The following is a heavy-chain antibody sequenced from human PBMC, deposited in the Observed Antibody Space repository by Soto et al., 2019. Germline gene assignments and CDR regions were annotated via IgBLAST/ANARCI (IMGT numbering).Heavy chain of an antibody. V-gene: IGHV4-30-4*01. Sequence: QVQLQESGPGLVKPSQTLSLTCTVSGGSISSGDYFWSWIRQSPGKGLEWIGYISSIGSTYYNPSLKSRVSVSRDTSKTQFSLNLSSVTTTDTAVYYCARGLVIRPYYYHGMDVWGQGTTVTVAS. D-gene: IGHD3-9*01. J-gene: IGHJ6*02. CDR1: GGSISSGDYF. CDR2: ISSIGST. CDR3: ARGLVIRPYYYHGMDV.